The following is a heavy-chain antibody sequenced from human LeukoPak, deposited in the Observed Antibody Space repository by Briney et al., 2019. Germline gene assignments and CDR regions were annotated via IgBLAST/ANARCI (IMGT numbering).Heavy chain of an antibody. D-gene: IGHD2-2*01. J-gene: IGHJ4*02. V-gene: IGHV3-7*01. CDR1: GFTFSNYW. CDR2: IKLDGSEE. CDR3: ANQGFCSRTSCYDGFDY. Sequence: GRSLRLSCAASGFTFSNYWMMWVRQAPGKGLEWVANIKLDGSEEYYVDSVKGRFTISRDNAKNALYLQMNSLRTEDTAVYYCANQGFCSRTSCYDGFDYWGQGTLVTVSS.